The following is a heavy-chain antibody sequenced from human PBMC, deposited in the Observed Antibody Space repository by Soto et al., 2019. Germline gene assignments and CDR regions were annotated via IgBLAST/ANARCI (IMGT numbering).Heavy chain of an antibody. CDR3: ARDYYRFNSGYGFSMDV. V-gene: IGHV3-30-3*01. J-gene: IGHJ6*02. CDR1: GFTFSSYA. D-gene: IGHD5-12*01. Sequence: GSLRLSCAASGFTFSSYAMHWVRQAPGKGLEWVAVISYDGSNKYYADSVKGRFTISRDNSKNTLYLQMNSLRAEGTAVYYCARDYYRFNSGYGFSMDVWGQGTTVTVSS. CDR2: ISYDGSNK.